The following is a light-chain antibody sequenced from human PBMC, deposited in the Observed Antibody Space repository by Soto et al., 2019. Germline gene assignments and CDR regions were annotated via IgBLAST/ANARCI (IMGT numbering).Light chain of an antibody. CDR2: LNSDGSH. V-gene: IGLV4-69*01. CDR1: SGHSSYA. Sequence: QLVLTQSPSASASLGASVKLTCTLSSGHSSYAIAWHQQQPEKGPRYLMKLNSDGSHSKGDGIPDRFSGSSSGAERYLTISSLQSEDEADYYCLTWGTGIHWVFGGGTKLTVL. CDR3: LTWGTGIHWV. J-gene: IGLJ3*02.